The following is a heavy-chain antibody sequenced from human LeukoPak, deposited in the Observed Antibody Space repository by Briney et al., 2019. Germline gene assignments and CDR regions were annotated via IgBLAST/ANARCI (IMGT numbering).Heavy chain of an antibody. CDR1: GGTFSSYA. CDR2: IIPIFGTA. J-gene: IGHJ5*02. CDR3: AGDSVVVVPAAMTPGGWFDP. D-gene: IGHD2-2*01. Sequence: SVKVSCKASGGTFSSYAISWVRQAPGQGLEWIGRIIPIFGTANYAQKFQGRVTLTTDESTSTAYMALSSLRSVATGVYYCAGDSVVVVPAAMTPGGWFDPWGQGTLVTVSS. V-gene: IGHV1-69*05.